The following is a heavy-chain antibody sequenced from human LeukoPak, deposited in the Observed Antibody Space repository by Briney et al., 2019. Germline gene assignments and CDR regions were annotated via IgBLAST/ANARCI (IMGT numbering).Heavy chain of an antibody. CDR2: IYTSGST. V-gene: IGHV4-4*07. J-gene: IGHJ1*01. CDR3: AREGIAASRYFQH. D-gene: IGHD6-13*01. CDR1: GGSISIYY. Sequence: PSETLSLTCTVSGGSISIYYWSWIRQPAGKGLEWIGRIYTSGSTNYNPSLKSRVTISVDKSKNQFSLKLSSETAADTAVYYCAREGIAASRYFQHWGQGTLVTVSS.